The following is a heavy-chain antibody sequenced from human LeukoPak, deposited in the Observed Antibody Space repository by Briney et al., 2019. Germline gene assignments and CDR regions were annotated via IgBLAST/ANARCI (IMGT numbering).Heavy chain of an antibody. J-gene: IGHJ3*02. Sequence: GGSLRLSCAASGFTFSSYAMSWVRQAPGKGLEWVSGISWNSGNIGYGDSVKGRFTISRDNAKNTLYLQMNSLRAEDTAVYYCLTIVETDLDAFDIWGQGTKVTVSS. CDR1: GFTFSSYA. CDR2: ISWNSGNI. D-gene: IGHD2-21*01. CDR3: LTIVETDLDAFDI. V-gene: IGHV3-23*01.